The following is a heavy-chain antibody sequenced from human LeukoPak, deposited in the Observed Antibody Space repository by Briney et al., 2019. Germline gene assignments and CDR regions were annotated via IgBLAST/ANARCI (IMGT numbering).Heavy chain of an antibody. CDR1: GGSISSGDYY. J-gene: IGHJ6*02. V-gene: IGHV4-61*08. D-gene: IGHD3-3*01. CDR3: ARADFWGAQSTNGMDV. Sequence: SETLSLTCTVSGGSISSGDYYWSWIRQPPGKGLEWIGYIYYSGSTNYNPSLKSRVTISVDTSKNQFSLKLSSVTAADTAVYYCARADFWGAQSTNGMDVWGQGTTVTVSS. CDR2: IYYSGST.